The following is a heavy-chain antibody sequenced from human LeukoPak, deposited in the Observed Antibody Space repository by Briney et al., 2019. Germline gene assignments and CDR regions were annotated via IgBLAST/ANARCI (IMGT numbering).Heavy chain of an antibody. CDR3: AKDWGRYSSSWYYFDY. Sequence: AGSLTLSCAASGITFSSHAMSWLRQAPGKGLEWVSVISGSGGSTDYADSVKGRFTISRDNSKNTLYLQMNSLRADDTAVYYCAKDWGRYSSSWYYFDYWGQGTLVTVSS. D-gene: IGHD6-13*01. V-gene: IGHV3-23*01. J-gene: IGHJ4*02. CDR2: ISGSGGST. CDR1: GITFSSHA.